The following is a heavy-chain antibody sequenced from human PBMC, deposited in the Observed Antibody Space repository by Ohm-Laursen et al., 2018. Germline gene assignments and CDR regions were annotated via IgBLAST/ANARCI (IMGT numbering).Heavy chain of an antibody. D-gene: IGHD3-16*01. CDR1: GGSISSYY. V-gene: IGHV4-59*01. CDR2: IYYSGST. Sequence: TLSLTCTVSGGSISSYYWSWIRQPPGKGLEWIGYIYYSGSTSYNPSPKSRVTMSVDTSKNQFSLKLSSVTAADTAVYYCATFGGVPGWGQGTLVTVSS. J-gene: IGHJ4*02. CDR3: ATFGGVPG.